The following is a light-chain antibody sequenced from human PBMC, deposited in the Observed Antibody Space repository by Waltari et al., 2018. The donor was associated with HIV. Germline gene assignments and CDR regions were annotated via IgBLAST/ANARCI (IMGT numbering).Light chain of an antibody. CDR1: SSDVGSYNL. CDR2: EVN. J-gene: IGLJ2*01. Sequence: QSALTQPASVSGSPGQSITISCTGTSSDVGSYNLAPWYQQLPGKAPKIMIFEVNKRPSGVSNRFSGSKSGNTASLTISGLQAEDEADYYCCSYAGSSTFVVFGGGTKLTVL. CDR3: CSYAGSSTFVV. V-gene: IGLV2-23*02.